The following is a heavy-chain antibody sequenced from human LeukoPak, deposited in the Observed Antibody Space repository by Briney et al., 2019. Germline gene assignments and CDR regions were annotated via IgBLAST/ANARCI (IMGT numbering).Heavy chain of an antibody. CDR2: ISYDGSNK. Sequence: AGGSLRLSCAASGFTFSSYGMHWVRQAPGKGLEWVAVISYDGSNKYYADSVKGRFTISRDNSKNTLYLQMNSLRAEDTAVYYCARDLMGIAYRGAFYYWGQGTLVTVSS. CDR1: GFTFSSYG. CDR3: ARDLMGIAYRGAFYY. V-gene: IGHV3-30*03. D-gene: IGHD6-13*01. J-gene: IGHJ4*02.